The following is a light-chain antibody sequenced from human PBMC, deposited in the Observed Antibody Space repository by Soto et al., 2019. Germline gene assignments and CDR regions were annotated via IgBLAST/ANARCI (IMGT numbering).Light chain of an antibody. CDR2: GAS. J-gene: IGKJ4*01. CDR1: QSVSNN. Sequence: EIVMTQSPATLSVSPGESATLSCRASQSVSNNLAWYQQKPGQAPRLLIYGASASATGIPASFSGSGSGTEFTLATSSLQSEDVAVYYCQQYTTWPLTFGGGTKVAIK. V-gene: IGKV3-15*01. CDR3: QQYTTWPLT.